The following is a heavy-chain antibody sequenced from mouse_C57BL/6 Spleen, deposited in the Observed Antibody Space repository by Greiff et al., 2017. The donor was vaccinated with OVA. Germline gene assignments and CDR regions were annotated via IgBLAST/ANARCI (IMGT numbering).Heavy chain of an antibody. CDR1: GYTFTSYW. Sequence: QVQLQQPGAELVMPGASVKLSCKASGYTFTSYWMHWVKQRPGQGLEWIGEIDPSDSSTNYNQKFKGKSTLTVDKSSSTAYMQLSSLTSEDSAVYYCARKGYDWYFDVWGTGTTGTVSS. J-gene: IGHJ1*03. CDR3: ARKGYDWYFDV. CDR2: IDPSDSST. V-gene: IGHV1-69*01. D-gene: IGHD2-2*01.